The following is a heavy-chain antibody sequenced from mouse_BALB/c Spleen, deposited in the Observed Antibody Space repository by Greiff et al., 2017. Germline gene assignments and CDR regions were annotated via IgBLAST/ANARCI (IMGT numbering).Heavy chain of an antibody. J-gene: IGHJ4*01. D-gene: IGHD2-4*01. Sequence: QVQLQQSAAELARPGASVKMSCKASGYTFTSYTMHWVKQRPGQVLEWIGYINPSSGYTEYNQKFKDKTTLTADKSSSTAYMQLSSLTSEDSAVYYCARGDYDGYAMDYWGQGTSVTVSS. CDR1: GYTFTSYT. V-gene: IGHV1-4*02. CDR3: ARGDYDGYAMDY. CDR2: INPSSGYT.